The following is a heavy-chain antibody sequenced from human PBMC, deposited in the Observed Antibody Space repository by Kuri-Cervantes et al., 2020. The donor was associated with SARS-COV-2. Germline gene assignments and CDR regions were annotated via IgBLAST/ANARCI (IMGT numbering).Heavy chain of an antibody. CDR2: MNPNSGNT. V-gene: IGHV1-8*02. J-gene: IGHJ6*03. Sequence: ASVKVSCKASGHTFTSYDINWVRQATGQGLEWMGWMNPNSGNTGYAQKFQGRVTMTEDTSTDTAYMELSSLRSEDTAVYYCATSPPYYYYYMDVWGKGTTVTVSS. CDR1: GHTFTSYD. CDR3: ATSPPYYYYYMDV.